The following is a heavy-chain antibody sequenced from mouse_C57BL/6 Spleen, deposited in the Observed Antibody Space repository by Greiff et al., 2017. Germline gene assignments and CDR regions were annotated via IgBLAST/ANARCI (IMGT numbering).Heavy chain of an antibody. V-gene: IGHV5-6*01. CDR2: ISSGGSYT. CDR1: GFNFSSYG. Sequence: EVHLVESGGDLVKPGGSLKLSCAASGFNFSSYGMSWVRQTPDKRLEWVATISSGGSYTYYPDSVKGRFTISRDNAKNTLYLQMSSLKSEDTAMYYCALYYGSSYGAYWGQGTLVTVSA. D-gene: IGHD1-1*01. CDR3: ALYYGSSYGAY. J-gene: IGHJ3*01.